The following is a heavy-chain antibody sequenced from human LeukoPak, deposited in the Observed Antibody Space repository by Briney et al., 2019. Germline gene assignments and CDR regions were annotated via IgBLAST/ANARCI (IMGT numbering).Heavy chain of an antibody. CDR2: INTNTGNP. V-gene: IGHV7-4-1*02. CDR1: GYTFTSYA. Sequence: ASVKVSCKASGYTFTSYAMNWVRQAPGQGLEWMGWINTNTGNPTYAQGFTGRFVFSLDTSVSTVYLQISSLKAEDTAVYYCARDSSRYSYGYRAFDIWGQGTMVTVSS. D-gene: IGHD5-18*01. J-gene: IGHJ3*02. CDR3: ARDSSRYSYGYRAFDI.